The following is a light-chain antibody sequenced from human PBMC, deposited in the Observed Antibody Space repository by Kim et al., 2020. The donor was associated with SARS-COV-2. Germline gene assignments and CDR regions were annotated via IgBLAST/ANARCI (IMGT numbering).Light chain of an antibody. V-gene: IGKV1-5*03. Sequence: DGWNITYQDSQDVSSFLAWYQKRPGTAPKLLIYKASMLESGVTSTFSCRGSGTEFTLTISRLQPDDYATYYCQQYSSSPWTFGQGTKVDIK. CDR3: QQYSSSPWT. CDR2: KAS. CDR1: QDVSSF. J-gene: IGKJ1*01.